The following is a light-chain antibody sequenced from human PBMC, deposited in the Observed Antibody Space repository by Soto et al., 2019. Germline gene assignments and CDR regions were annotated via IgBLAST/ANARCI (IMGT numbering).Light chain of an antibody. CDR1: QSLSSSS. Sequence: ELVLTQSPGTLSMSPGDRATLSCRASQSLSSSSLAWYQQKPGQAPRLLIYDESNRATGIPDRLSGSGSGTDLTLTISRLEPEDFAVYYCQNRSNWPRTFGQGTKVDIK. J-gene: IGKJ1*01. CDR2: DES. V-gene: IGKV3D-20*02. CDR3: QNRSNWPRT.